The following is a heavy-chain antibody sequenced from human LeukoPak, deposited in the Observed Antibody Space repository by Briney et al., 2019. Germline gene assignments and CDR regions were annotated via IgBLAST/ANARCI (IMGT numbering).Heavy chain of an antibody. CDR3: ARDDYGVFDAFDV. Sequence: PSETLSLTCTVSGGSITSHFWTWIRQAPGKGLEWVGYVSKSGSTNYNHSLQSRITISVDTSKNQFFLKLTSMTAADTAVYFCARDDYGVFDAFDVWGQGTVVTVSS. J-gene: IGHJ3*01. D-gene: IGHD3-16*01. CDR1: GGSITSHF. V-gene: IGHV4-4*08. CDR2: VSKSGST.